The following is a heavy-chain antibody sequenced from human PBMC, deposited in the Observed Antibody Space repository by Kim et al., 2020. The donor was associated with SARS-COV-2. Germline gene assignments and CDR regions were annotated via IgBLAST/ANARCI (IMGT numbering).Heavy chain of an antibody. V-gene: IGHV1-69*13. D-gene: IGHD3-22*01. CDR1: GGTFSSYA. CDR3: ARGNTYYYDSSGYEGVGYFDY. Sequence: SVKVSCKASGGTFSSYAISWVRQAPGQGLEWMGGIIPIFGTANYAQKFQGRVTITADESTSTAYMELSSLRSEDTAVYYCARGNTYYYDSSGYEGVGYFDYWGQGTLVTVSS. CDR2: IIPIFGTA. J-gene: IGHJ4*02.